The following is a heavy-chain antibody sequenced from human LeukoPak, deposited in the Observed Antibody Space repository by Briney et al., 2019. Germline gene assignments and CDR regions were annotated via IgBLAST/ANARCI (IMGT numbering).Heavy chain of an antibody. D-gene: IGHD3-22*01. V-gene: IGHV3-23*01. CDR2: ISGSGDTT. CDR1: GFTFSTYG. Sequence: GGSLRLSCAASGFTFSTYGMNWVRQAPGKGLEWVSGISGSGDTTYYTDSVKGRFTISRDNSKNTLYLQLASLRAEDTAVYFCAKSYDNSGYILRYSASWGQGTLVTVSS. CDR3: AKSYDNSGYILRYSAS. J-gene: IGHJ4*02.